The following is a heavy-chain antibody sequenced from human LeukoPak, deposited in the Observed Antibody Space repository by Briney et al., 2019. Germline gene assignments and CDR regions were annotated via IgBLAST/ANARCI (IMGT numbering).Heavy chain of an antibody. CDR3: TRVTYCSSTSCYNRPFDY. CDR2: IRSKAYGGTT. D-gene: IGHD2-2*02. CDR1: GFTFGDYA. V-gene: IGHV3-49*04. Sequence: PGRSLRLSCTASGFTFGDYAKSWVRQAPGKGLEWVGFIRSKAYGGTTEYAASVKGRFTISRDDSKSIAYLQMNSLKTEDTAVYYCTRVTYCSSTSCYNRPFDYWGQGTLVTVSS. J-gene: IGHJ4*02.